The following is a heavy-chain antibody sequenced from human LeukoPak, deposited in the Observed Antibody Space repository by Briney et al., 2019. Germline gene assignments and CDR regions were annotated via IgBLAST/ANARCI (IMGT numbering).Heavy chain of an antibody. Sequence: GGSLRLSCAASGFTFSRYSMNWVRQAPGKGLEWVSFISSSSSYIYYADSVKGRFTISRDNAKNSLYLQMNSLRAEDTAVYYCARDPYGDYYHWGQGTLVTVSS. J-gene: IGHJ4*02. CDR2: ISSSSSYI. V-gene: IGHV3-21*05. CDR1: GFTFSRYS. D-gene: IGHD4-17*01. CDR3: ARDPYGDYYH.